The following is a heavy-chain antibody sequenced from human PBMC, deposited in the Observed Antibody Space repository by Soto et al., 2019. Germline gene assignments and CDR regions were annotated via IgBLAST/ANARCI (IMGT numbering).Heavy chain of an antibody. Sequence: QLQLQESGPGLVRPSETLSLTCIVSGGSISSSSYYWGWIRQPPGKGLEWIGSIYSSGSAYYNPSLKSRVTISVDTSKNQFALKQTSVTAADTAVYYCATPASSGYQAFEVWGQGTMVTVSS. D-gene: IGHD3-22*01. V-gene: IGHV4-39*01. CDR1: GGSISSSSYY. CDR3: ATPASSGYQAFEV. J-gene: IGHJ3*01. CDR2: IYSSGSA.